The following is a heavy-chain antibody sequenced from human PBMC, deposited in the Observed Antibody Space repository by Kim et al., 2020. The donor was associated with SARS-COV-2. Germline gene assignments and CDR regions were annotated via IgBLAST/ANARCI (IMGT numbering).Heavy chain of an antibody. CDR1: GGSISSYY. V-gene: IGHV4-59*13. CDR2: IYYSGST. Sequence: SETLSLTCTVSGGSISSYYWSWIRQPPGKGLEWIGYIYYSGSTNYNPSLKSRVTISVDTSKNQFSLKLSSVTAADTAVYYCARVSLKRCSGGSCYPLPYFDYWGQGTLVTVSS. D-gene: IGHD2-15*01. J-gene: IGHJ4*02. CDR3: ARVSLKRCSGGSCYPLPYFDY.